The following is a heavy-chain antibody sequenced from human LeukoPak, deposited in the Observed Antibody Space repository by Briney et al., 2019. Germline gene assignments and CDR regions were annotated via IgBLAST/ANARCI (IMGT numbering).Heavy chain of an antibody. D-gene: IGHD6-19*01. Sequence: SETLSLTCTVSGGSISNYYWSWIRQPPGKGLEWIAYIFDSGDTRYNPSLKSRVTISIDTSKNQFSLRLASVTAADTAVYYCARNGWYSIDYWGQGTLVTVSS. V-gene: IGHV4-59*12. CDR3: ARNGWYSIDY. CDR2: IFDSGDT. CDR1: GGSISNYY. J-gene: IGHJ4*02.